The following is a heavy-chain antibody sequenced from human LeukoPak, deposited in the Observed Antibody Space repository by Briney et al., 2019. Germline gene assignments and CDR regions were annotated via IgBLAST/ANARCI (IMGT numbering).Heavy chain of an antibody. CDR2: ISYRGST. CDR3: ARVVPPAMGGTRYYFDY. CDR1: GGSISSSGYS. J-gene: IGHJ4*02. V-gene: IGHV4-39*07. Sequence: SETLSLTCSVSGGSISSSGYSWGWIRQPPGKGLEWIGIISYRGSTYYNPSLKSRVTISVDTSKNQFSLQLSSVTVADTAVYYCARVVPPAMGGTRYYFDYWGQGTLVTVSS. D-gene: IGHD2-2*01.